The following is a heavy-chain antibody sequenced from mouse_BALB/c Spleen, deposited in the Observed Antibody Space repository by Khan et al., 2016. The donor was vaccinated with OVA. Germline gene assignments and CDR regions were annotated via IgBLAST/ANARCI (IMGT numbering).Heavy chain of an antibody. V-gene: IGHV2-2*02. J-gene: IGHJ3*01. Sequence: QVQLKESGPGLVQPSQSLSITCTVSGFSLTTYGVHWVRQSPGKGLEWLGVIWSGGSTDYNAPFISRLSISKDSSKSQVFFKMNSLQVNDTAIYYCARNYDYDEGLAYWGQGTLGTVSA. CDR1: GFSLTTYG. D-gene: IGHD2-4*01. CDR2: IWSGGST. CDR3: ARNYDYDEGLAY.